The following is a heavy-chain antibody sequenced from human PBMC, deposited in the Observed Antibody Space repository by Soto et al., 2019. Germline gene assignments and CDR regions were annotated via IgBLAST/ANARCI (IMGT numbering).Heavy chain of an antibody. CDR3: ARSRSDRRLLDAFDI. V-gene: IGHV3-21*01. D-gene: IGHD4-17*01. Sequence: GGSLRLSCAASGFTFSSYSMNWVRQAPGKGLELVSSISSSSSYIYYADSVKGRFTISRDNAKNSLYLQMNSLRAEDTAVYYCARSRSDRRLLDAFDIWGQGTMVTVSS. J-gene: IGHJ3*02. CDR2: ISSSSSYI. CDR1: GFTFSSYS.